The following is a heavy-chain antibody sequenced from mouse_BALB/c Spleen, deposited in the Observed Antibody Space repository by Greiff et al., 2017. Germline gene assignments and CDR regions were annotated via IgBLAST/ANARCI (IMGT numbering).Heavy chain of an antibody. V-gene: IGHV1-69*02. J-gene: IGHJ4*01. Sequence: QVQLKQSGAELVKPGASVKLSCKASGYTFTSYWMHWVKQRPGQGLEWIGEIDPSDSYTNYNQKFKGKATLTVDKSSSTAYMQLSSLTSEDSAVYYCARKGRAMDYWGQGTSVTVSS. CDR2: IDPSDSYT. CDR3: ARKGRAMDY. CDR1: GYTFTSYW.